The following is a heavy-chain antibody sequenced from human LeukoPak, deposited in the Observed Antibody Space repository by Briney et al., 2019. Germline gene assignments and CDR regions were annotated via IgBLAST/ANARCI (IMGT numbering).Heavy chain of an antibody. CDR3: ARDLGFGAPDDS. CDR2: VTYDRRTE. Sequence: GGSLRLSCLASGFTFSRYGFHWVRQAPGKGPEWVAGVTYDRRTEFYADSVKGRFTLSRDNSKNAVYLQMNRLRTEDTAVYYCARDLGFGAPDDSWGQGTLVTVSS. CDR1: GFTFSRYG. D-gene: IGHD3-10*01. J-gene: IGHJ4*02. V-gene: IGHV3-30*03.